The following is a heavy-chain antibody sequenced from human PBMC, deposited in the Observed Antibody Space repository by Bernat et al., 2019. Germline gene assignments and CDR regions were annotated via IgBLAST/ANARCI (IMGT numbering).Heavy chain of an antibody. Sequence: QVQLQQWGAGLLKPSETLSLTCAVYGGSFSGYYWSWIRQPPGKGLEWIGEINHSGSTNYNPPLKSRVTISVDTCKNQCSLELRSVAAAGAAVYYCAGHDYGRVFDYWGQGTRV. J-gene: IGHJ4*02. CDR3: AGHDYGRVFDY. D-gene: IGHD4-17*01. CDR2: INHSGST. CDR1: GGSFSGYY. V-gene: IGHV4-34*01.